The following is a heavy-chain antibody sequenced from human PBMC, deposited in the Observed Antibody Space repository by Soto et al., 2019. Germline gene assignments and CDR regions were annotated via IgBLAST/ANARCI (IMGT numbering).Heavy chain of an antibody. CDR3: ARGLLDLVRGARYGMDV. CDR2: INHRENT. J-gene: IGHJ6*02. CDR1: VGSFSDYY. D-gene: IGHD3-10*01. Sequence: QAQLQQWGAGLLKPSETLSLTCAVYVGSFSDYYWNWIRQAPGKGLEWIGEINHRENTNYNPSLKSRVTISVDTSKNQFSLKLSSVTAADTAVYYCARGLLDLVRGARYGMDVWGQGTTVTVSS. V-gene: IGHV4-34*01.